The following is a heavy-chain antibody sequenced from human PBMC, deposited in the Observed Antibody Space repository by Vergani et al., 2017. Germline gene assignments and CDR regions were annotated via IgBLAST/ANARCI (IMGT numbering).Heavy chain of an antibody. CDR1: GFTFSSYS. D-gene: IGHD3-10*01. CDR3: AKTYYYGSGSPNWFDP. J-gene: IGHJ5*02. CDR2: ISSSSSTI. V-gene: IGHV3-48*04. Sequence: EVQLVESGGGLVQPGGSLRLSCAASGFTFSSYSMNWVRQAPGKGLEWVSYISSSSSTIYYADSVKGRFTISRDNAKNSLYLQMNSLRAEDTAVYYCAKTYYYGSGSPNWFDPWGQGTLVTVSS.